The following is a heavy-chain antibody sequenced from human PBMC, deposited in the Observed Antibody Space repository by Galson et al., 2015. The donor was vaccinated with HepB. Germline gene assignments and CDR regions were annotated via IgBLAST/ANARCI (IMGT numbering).Heavy chain of an antibody. CDR3: ARDPVANWADAFDI. CDR1: GGSMIGDY. CDR2: IYGGST. Sequence: TLSLTCSVSGGSMIGDYWSWIRQPPGRGLEWIGYIYGGSTYYNPYLKSRVTISEDTSKNHFSLNLSSVTAADTAVYYCARDPVANWADAFDIWGRGTLVTVSS. V-gene: IGHV4-59*01. J-gene: IGHJ3*02. D-gene: IGHD7-27*01.